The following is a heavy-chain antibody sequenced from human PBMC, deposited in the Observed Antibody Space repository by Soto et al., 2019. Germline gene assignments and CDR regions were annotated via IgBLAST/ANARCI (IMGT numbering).Heavy chain of an antibody. Sequence: PSETLSLTCAVYGGSFSGYYWSWIRQPPGKGLEWIGEINHSGSTNYNPSLKSRVTISVDTSKNQFSLKLSSVTAADTAVYYCARGTLSRYYYGSGRFVENYYYYGMDVWRQGTTVTVSS. CDR2: INHSGST. CDR1: GGSFSGYY. V-gene: IGHV4-34*09. D-gene: IGHD3-10*01. J-gene: IGHJ6*02. CDR3: ARGTLSRYYYGSGRFVENYYYYGMDV.